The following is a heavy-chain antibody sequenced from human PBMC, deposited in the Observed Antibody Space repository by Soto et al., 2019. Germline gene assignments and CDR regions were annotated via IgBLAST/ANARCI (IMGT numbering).Heavy chain of an antibody. CDR1: GGSIRSFY. CDR2: IYYSGIT. V-gene: IGHV4-59*01. D-gene: IGHD6-19*01. Sequence: PSETLSLTCTVSGGSIRSFYWSWIRQPPGKGLEWIGYIYYSGITNYNPSLKSRVTMSVDTSKNQFSLKLSSVTAADTAMYYCTRAPPGSGWYTLFDYWGQGTLVTVSS. CDR3: TRAPPGSGWYTLFDY. J-gene: IGHJ4*02.